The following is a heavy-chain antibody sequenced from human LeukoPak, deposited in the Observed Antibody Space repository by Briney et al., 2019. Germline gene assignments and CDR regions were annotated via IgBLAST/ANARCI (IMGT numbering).Heavy chain of an antibody. CDR3: ARDRWTTVRAFDI. CDR2: ISYDGSNK. J-gene: IGHJ3*02. D-gene: IGHD4-17*01. Sequence: GGSLRLSCAASGFTFSSYAMHWARQAPGKGLEWVAVISYDGSNKYYADSVKGRFTISRDNSKNTLYLQMNSLRAEDTAVYYCARDRWTTVRAFDIWGQGTMVTVSS. CDR1: GFTFSSYA. V-gene: IGHV3-30*04.